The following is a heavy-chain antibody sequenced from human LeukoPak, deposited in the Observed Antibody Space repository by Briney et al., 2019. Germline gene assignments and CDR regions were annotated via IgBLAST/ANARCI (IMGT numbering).Heavy chain of an antibody. CDR1: GFSLSTRGVG. Sequence: SGPTLVNPTQTLTLTCTFSGFSLSTRGVGVGWIRQPPGKALEWLALIYWNDDKRYSPSLKSRLTITKDTSKNQVVLTMTNMDPVDTATYYCAHRRSRYFDSPQTFDYWGQGTLVTVSS. V-gene: IGHV2-5*01. D-gene: IGHD3-9*01. CDR2: IYWNDDK. J-gene: IGHJ4*02. CDR3: AHRRSRYFDSPQTFDY.